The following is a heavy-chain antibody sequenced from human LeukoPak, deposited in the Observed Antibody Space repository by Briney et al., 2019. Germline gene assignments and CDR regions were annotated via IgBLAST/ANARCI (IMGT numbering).Heavy chain of an antibody. CDR1: GGSISSYY. CDR3: ARRGIRGVDAFDI. Sequence: SETLSLTCTASGGSISSYYWSWIRQPPGKGLEWIGYIYYSGSTNYNPSLKSRVTISVDTSKNQFSLKLSSVTAADTAVYYCARRGIRGVDAFDIWGQGTMVTVSS. V-gene: IGHV4-59*08. D-gene: IGHD3-16*01. CDR2: IYYSGST. J-gene: IGHJ3*02.